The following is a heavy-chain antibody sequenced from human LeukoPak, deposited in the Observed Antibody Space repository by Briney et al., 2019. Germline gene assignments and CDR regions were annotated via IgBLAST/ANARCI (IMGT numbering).Heavy chain of an antibody. D-gene: IGHD3-16*01. Sequence: ASVKVSCKASGYTFTSYHMHWVRQAPGQGLEWMGIINPSGGTTNYAQKFRGRVTMTRDMSTSTVYMELSSLRSEDTAVYYCARAYVNWFDPWGQGTLVTVSS. CDR2: INPSGGTT. CDR3: ARAYVNWFDP. CDR1: GYTFTSYH. V-gene: IGHV1-46*01. J-gene: IGHJ5*02.